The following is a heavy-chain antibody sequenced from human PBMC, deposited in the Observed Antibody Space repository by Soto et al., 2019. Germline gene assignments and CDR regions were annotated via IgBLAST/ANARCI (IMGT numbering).Heavy chain of an antibody. CDR3: AKGGDYWSGFSPD. CDR2: ISTSGGSS. Sequence: GGFLRLSCAAPGLTFSANVTSWVRKAAGKGLEWVSGISTSGGSSYDVDSVRGRFTISRDNSKNTLFLQMNSLTDEDTAVYYCAKGGDYWSGFSPDWGQGTLVTVSS. CDR1: GLTFSANV. D-gene: IGHD3-3*01. J-gene: IGHJ4*02. V-gene: IGHV3-23*01.